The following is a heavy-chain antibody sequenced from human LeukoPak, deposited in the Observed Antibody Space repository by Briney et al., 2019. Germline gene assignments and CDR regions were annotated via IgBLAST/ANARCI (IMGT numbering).Heavy chain of an antibody. CDR2: INPNSGGT. D-gene: IGHD3-10*01. J-gene: IGHJ3*02. CDR3: ASSLLWFGELYAFDI. V-gene: IGHV1-2*04. Sequence: ASVKVSCKASGYTFTGYYMHWVRQAPGQGLEWMGWINPNSGGTNYAQKFQGWVTMTRDTSISTAYMELSRLRSDDTAVYYCASSLLWFGELYAFDIWGQGTMVTVSS. CDR1: GYTFTGYY.